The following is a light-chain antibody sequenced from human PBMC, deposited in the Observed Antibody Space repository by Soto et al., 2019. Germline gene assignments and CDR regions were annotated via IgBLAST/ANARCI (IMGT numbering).Light chain of an antibody. J-gene: IGKJ1*01. CDR1: QGIRND. V-gene: IGKV1-6*01. CDR2: AAS. CDR3: LQDYNYPRT. Sequence: AIQMTQSPSSLSASVGDRDTITCRARQGIRNDLGWYQQKPGKAPKLLIYAASSLQGGVPSRFSGSGSGTDFTLTISSLQPEDFATYYCLQDYNYPRTFGQGAKVDIK.